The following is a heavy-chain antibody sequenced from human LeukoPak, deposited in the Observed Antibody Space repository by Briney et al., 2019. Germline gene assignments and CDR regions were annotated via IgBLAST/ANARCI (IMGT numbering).Heavy chain of an antibody. CDR1: GYSFTSYW. Sequence: GESLKISCKGSGYSFTSYWIGWVRQMPGKGLEWMGIIYPGDSDTRYSPSFQGQVTISADKSIGTAYLQWSSLKASDTAMYYCARHRKYYYDSSGYYYEGYYFDYWGQGTLVTVSS. CDR2: IYPGDSDT. CDR3: ARHRKYYYDSSGYYYEGYYFDY. J-gene: IGHJ4*02. V-gene: IGHV5-51*01. D-gene: IGHD3-22*01.